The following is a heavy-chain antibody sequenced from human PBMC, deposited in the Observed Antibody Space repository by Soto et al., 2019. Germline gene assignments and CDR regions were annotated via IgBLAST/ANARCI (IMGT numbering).Heavy chain of an antibody. D-gene: IGHD3-16*01. CDR1: GFPFNTFE. Sequence: GGSLRLSCAASGFPFNTFEMNWIRQVPGKGLEWLSYITGGGDTYYADSVKGRFTISRDNAKNSLYLQMTSLRVEDTAVYFCVGGGLSFFDYWGQGALVTVSS. CDR3: VGGGLSFFDY. CDR2: ITGGGDT. J-gene: IGHJ4*02. V-gene: IGHV3-48*03.